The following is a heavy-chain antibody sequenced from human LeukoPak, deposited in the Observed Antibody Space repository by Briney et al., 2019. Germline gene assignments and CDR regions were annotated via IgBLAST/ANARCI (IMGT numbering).Heavy chain of an antibody. CDR3: AKLLGTATTYDS. D-gene: IGHD5-24*01. CDR2: INPDGSQK. CDR1: VFTLRGNW. Sequence: GGCLTLSCEASVFTLRGNWMSWVCPAPGRGVEWVASINPDGSQKLYVDSVKGRFTISRDNTKSSLYLQMNNLGAEDTAMYYCAKLLGTATTYDSWGQGTRVTVSS. V-gene: IGHV3-7*01. J-gene: IGHJ4*02.